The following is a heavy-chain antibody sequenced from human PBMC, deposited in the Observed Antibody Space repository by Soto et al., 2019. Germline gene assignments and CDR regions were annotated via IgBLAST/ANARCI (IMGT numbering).Heavy chain of an antibody. J-gene: IGHJ4*02. D-gene: IGHD6-13*01. Sequence: VQLVESGGGVVQPGRSLRLSCAASGFTFSSYGMHWVRQAPGKGLEWVAVIWYDGSNKYYADSVKGRFTISRDNSKNTLYLQMTSLRAEDTAVYYCAREGLAAAGSLGNYWGQGTLVTVSS. CDR2: IWYDGSNK. V-gene: IGHV3-33*01. CDR3: AREGLAAAGSLGNY. CDR1: GFTFSSYG.